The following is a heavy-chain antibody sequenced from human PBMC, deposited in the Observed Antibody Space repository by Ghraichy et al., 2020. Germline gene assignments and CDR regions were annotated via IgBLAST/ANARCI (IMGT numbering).Heavy chain of an antibody. V-gene: IGHV3-48*02. CDR3: ARTRGAMVPTMWFDP. J-gene: IGHJ5*02. Sequence: GGSLRLSCAASGFTFRNYGMNWVRQAPGKGLEWVSYISGSTSLIHYTDSVKGRFTISRDNEKNSLYLQMNSLRDEDTALYYCARTRGAMVPTMWFDPWGQGTLVTVSS. D-gene: IGHD5-12*01. CDR1: GFTFRNYG. CDR2: ISGSTSLI.